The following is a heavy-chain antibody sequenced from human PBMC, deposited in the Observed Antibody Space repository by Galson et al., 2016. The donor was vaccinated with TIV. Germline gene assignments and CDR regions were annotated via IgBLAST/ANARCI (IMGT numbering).Heavy chain of an antibody. D-gene: IGHD3-10*01. V-gene: IGHV1-2*02. J-gene: IGHJ6*02. CDR2: TNPNSGGT. Sequence: SVKVSCKASGYTFTGYFMHWVRQAPGQGFQWMGWTNPNSGGTNFAQYFQDRVTMTRDTSISTVYMEVSRLKTDDTAIYYCARDRRGGYRSYNGMDGWGQGTTVIVAS. CDR1: GYTFTGYF. CDR3: ARDRRGGYRSYNGMDG.